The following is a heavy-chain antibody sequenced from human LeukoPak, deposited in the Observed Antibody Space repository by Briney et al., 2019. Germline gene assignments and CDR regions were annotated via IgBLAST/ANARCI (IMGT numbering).Heavy chain of an antibody. CDR1: GYSISSGYY. CDR3: ARGIVGAYEDDAFDI. Sequence: NLSETLSLTCAVSGYSISSGYYWGWIRQPPGKGLEWIGSIYHSGSTYYNPSLKSRVTISVDTSKNQFSLKLSSVTAADTAVYYCARGIVGAYEDDAFDIWGQGTKVTVSS. D-gene: IGHD1-26*01. V-gene: IGHV4-38-2*01. CDR2: IYHSGST. J-gene: IGHJ3*02.